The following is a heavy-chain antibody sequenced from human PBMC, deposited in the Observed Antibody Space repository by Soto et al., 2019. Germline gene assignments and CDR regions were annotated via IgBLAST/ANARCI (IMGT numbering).Heavy chain of an antibody. CDR3: ARDQSDRDAFDI. V-gene: IGHV3-21*01. D-gene: IGHD2-21*02. CDR1: GFTFSSYS. J-gene: IGHJ3*02. Sequence: KPGGSLRLSCAASGFTFSSYSMNWVRQAPGKGLEWVSSISSSSSYIYYADSVKGRFTISRDNAKNSLYLQMNSLRAEDTAVYYCARDQSDRDAFDIWGQETMVTVSS. CDR2: ISSSSSYI.